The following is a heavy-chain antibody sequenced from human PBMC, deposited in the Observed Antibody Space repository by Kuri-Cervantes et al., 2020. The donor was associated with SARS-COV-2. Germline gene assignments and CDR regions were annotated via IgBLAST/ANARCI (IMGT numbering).Heavy chain of an antibody. CDR2: ISSSSSTI. V-gene: IGHV3-48*02. CDR3: ARENQGNYYDSSGYYHYYYYGMDV. Sequence: GGSLRLSCAASGFTFSSYSMNWVRQAPGKGLEWVSSISSSSSTIYYADSVKGRFTISRDNAKNSLYLQINSLRDEDTAVYYCARENQGNYYDSSGYYHYYYYGMDVWGQGTTVTVSS. D-gene: IGHD3-22*01. CDR1: GFTFSSYS. J-gene: IGHJ6*02.